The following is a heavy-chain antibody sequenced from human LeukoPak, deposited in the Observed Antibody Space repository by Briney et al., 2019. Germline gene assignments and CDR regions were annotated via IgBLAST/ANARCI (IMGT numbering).Heavy chain of an antibody. D-gene: IGHD3-22*01. CDR2: ISSSSSYI. J-gene: IGHJ3*02. CDR1: GFTFSSYS. V-gene: IGHV3-21*01. Sequence: PGGSLRLSCAASGFTFSSYSMSWVRQAPGKGLEWVSSISSSSSYIYYADSVKGRFTISRDNAKNSLYLQMNSLRAEDTAVHYCARDFRYYDSSGYYLYDAFDIWGQGTMVTVSS. CDR3: ARDFRYYDSSGYYLYDAFDI.